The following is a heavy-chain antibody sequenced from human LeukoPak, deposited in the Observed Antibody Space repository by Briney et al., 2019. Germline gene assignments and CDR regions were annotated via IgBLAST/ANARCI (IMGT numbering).Heavy chain of an antibody. D-gene: IGHD3-22*01. CDR2: INHSGST. Sequence: SETLSLTCAVYGGSFSGYYWSWIRQPPGKGLEWIGEINHSGSTNYNPSLKSRDTISVDTSKNQFSLKLSSVTAADTAVYYCARLPRRDLTMRSQDAFDIWGQGTMVTVSS. J-gene: IGHJ3*02. CDR3: ARLPRRDLTMRSQDAFDI. V-gene: IGHV4-34*01. CDR1: GGSFSGYY.